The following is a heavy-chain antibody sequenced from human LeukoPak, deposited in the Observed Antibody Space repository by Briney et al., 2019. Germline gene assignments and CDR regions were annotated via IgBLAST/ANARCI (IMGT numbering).Heavy chain of an antibody. CDR3: AKDSSGWYYVAY. CDR1: GFTFSSYG. J-gene: IGHJ4*02. V-gene: IGHV3-30*18. D-gene: IGHD6-13*01. CDR2: ISYDGSNK. Sequence: GGSLRLSCAASGFTFSSYGMHWVRQAPGKGLEWVAVISYDGSNKYYADSVKGRFTISRDNSKNTLYLQMNSLRAEDTAVYYCAKDSSGWYYVAYWGQGTLVTVSS.